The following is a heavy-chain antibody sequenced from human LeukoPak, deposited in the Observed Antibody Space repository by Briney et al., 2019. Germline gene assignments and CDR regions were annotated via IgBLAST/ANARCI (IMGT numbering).Heavy chain of an antibody. J-gene: IGHJ6*03. D-gene: IGHD3-10*01. CDR3: ARTSDYYGSGRYSMDV. CDR1: GYTFTSYA. CDR2: INAGNGNT. Sequence: ASVKVSCKASGYTFTSYAMHWVRQAPGQRLEWMGWINAGNGNTKYSQKFQGRVTITRDTSASTAYMELSSLRSEDTAVYYCARTSDYYGSGRYSMDVWGQGTTVTVSS. V-gene: IGHV1-3*01.